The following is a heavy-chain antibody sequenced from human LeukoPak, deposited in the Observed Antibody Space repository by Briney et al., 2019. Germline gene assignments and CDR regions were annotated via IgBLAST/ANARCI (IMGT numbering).Heavy chain of an antibody. Sequence: KPSETLSLTCTVSGYSISSGYYWGWIRQPPGKGLEWIGSIYHSGSTYYNPSLKSRVTISVDTSKNQFSLKLSSVTAADTAVYYCARDEQLVGSIDYWGQGTLVTVSS. D-gene: IGHD6-6*01. CDR3: ARDEQLVGSIDY. J-gene: IGHJ4*02. V-gene: IGHV4-38-2*02. CDR2: IYHSGST. CDR1: GYSISSGYY.